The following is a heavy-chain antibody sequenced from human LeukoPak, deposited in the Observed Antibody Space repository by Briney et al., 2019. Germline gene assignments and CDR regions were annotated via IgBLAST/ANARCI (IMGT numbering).Heavy chain of an antibody. J-gene: IGHJ4*02. Sequence: ASVKVSCKASGGTFSSYAISWVRQAPGQGLEWMGGIIPIFGTANYAQKFQGRVTITADESTSTAYMELRSLRSDDTAVYYCARAYLYWGSHDFADGRLDFWGQGTLVTVSS. V-gene: IGHV1-69*01. CDR3: ARAYLYWGSHDFADGRLDF. CDR1: GGTFSSYA. D-gene: IGHD3-16*01. CDR2: IIPIFGTA.